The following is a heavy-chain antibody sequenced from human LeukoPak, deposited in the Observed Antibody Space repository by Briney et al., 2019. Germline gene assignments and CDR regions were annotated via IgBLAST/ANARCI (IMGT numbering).Heavy chain of an antibody. Sequence: GESLKISCKGSGYSFTNYWIGWVRQMPGKGLEWMGIIYPDDSDTRYSPSFQGQVTISADKSISTAYLQWSSLEASDTAMYYRARRAVGAWAYFDYWGQGTLVTVSS. CDR2: IYPDDSDT. J-gene: IGHJ4*02. CDR3: ARRAVGAWAYFDY. V-gene: IGHV5-51*01. D-gene: IGHD1-26*01. CDR1: GYSFTNYW.